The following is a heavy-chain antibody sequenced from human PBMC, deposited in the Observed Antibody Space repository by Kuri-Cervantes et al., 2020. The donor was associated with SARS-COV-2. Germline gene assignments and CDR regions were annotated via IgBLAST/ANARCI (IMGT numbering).Heavy chain of an antibody. Sequence: GSLRLSCTVSGGSISSHYWSWIRQPPGKGLEWIGYINYSGSTNYNPSLKSRVTISVDTSKNQFSLKLSSVTAADTAVYYCAREYYDILTGYPRHGPYYYYYMDVWGKGTTVTVSS. CDR3: AREYYDILTGYPRHGPYYYYYMDV. V-gene: IGHV4-59*11. J-gene: IGHJ6*03. CDR1: GGSISSHY. CDR2: INYSGST. D-gene: IGHD3-9*01.